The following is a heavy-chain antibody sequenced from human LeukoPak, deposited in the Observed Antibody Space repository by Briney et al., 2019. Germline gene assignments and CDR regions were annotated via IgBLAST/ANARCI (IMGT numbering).Heavy chain of an antibody. CDR1: GGSISSYD. J-gene: IGHJ4*02. CDR2: IYTSGSP. CDR3: ARVGLVAATQDY. Sequence: PSETLSLTCTVSGGSISSYDWSWIRQPAGKGLEWIGRIYTSGSPNYNPSLKSRVTMSVDTSKNQFSLKLSSVTAADTAVYYCARVGLVAATQDYWGQGTLVTVSS. V-gene: IGHV4-4*07. D-gene: IGHD2-15*01.